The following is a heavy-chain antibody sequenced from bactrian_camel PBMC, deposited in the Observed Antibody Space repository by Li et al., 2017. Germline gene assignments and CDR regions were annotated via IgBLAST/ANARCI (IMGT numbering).Heavy chain of an antibody. Sequence: QVQLVESGGGSVQAGGSLRLSCTAPEFTFEDSDVGWYRQVPDFECEWISTISSDGGATYADSVKDRFTISLDNSKNILSLQMNDLKPEDTAMYYCTTDLYCSGNYETFGVWGQGTQVTVS. D-gene: IGHD4*01. CDR1: EFTFEDSD. V-gene: IGHV3S63*01. CDR2: ISSDGGA. CDR3: TTDLYCSGNYETFGV. J-gene: IGHJ6*01.